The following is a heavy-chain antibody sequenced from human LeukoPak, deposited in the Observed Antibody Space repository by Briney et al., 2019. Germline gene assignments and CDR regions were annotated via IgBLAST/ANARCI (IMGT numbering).Heavy chain of an antibody. CDR3: VTDIPRRVRGVVYSSFGMDV. CDR2: FDPEDGET. V-gene: IGHV1-24*01. D-gene: IGHD3-10*01. Sequence: GASVKVSCKVSGYTLTDLSMHWVRQAPGKGLEWLGGFDPEDGETIYAQKFQGRVTLAEDTSTDTAYMELSSLRSEDTAAYYCVTDIPRRVRGVVYSSFGMDVWGQGTTVTVSS. CDR1: GYTLTDLS. J-gene: IGHJ6*02.